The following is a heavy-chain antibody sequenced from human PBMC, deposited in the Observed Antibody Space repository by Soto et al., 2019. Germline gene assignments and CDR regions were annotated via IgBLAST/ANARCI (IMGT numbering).Heavy chain of an antibody. CDR3: AAPGLGTGSYFFHE. J-gene: IGHJ4*02. CDR2: ISASGGST. Sequence: EVQLLDSGGGLVQPGGSLRLSCVASGFTSSSCAMRWVRQAPGKGLEWVSGISASGGSTYYADSVKGRFTISRDNSKNTLYLQMNSLRVEHTVVYYCAAPGLGTGSYFFHEWGQGTLVSVCS. CDR1: GFTSSSCA. V-gene: IGHV3-23*01. D-gene: IGHD2-8*02.